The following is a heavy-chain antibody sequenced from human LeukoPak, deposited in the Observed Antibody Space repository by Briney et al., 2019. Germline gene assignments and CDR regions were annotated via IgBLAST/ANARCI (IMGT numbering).Heavy chain of an antibody. CDR3: ARAPIGSVDY. D-gene: IGHD1-1*01. CDR1: GDSITNSY. CDR2: IYYTGYT. Sequence: SETLSLTCTVFGDSITNSYGTWIRLPPGKGLEWIAYIYYTGYTNYNPSLKSRVSISVDTSKNQLSLKLISVTAADTAVYYCARAPIGSVDYWGPGAQVTVSS. V-gene: IGHV4-59*01. J-gene: IGHJ4*02.